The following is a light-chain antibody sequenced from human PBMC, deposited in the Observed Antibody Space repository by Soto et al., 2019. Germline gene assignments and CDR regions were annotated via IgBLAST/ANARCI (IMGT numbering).Light chain of an antibody. V-gene: IGKV2-30*01. CDR1: QSLVYSDGNTY. CDR2: KVS. Sequence: DVVMSQSPLSLPVTLGQPASISYRSSQSLVYSDGNTYLSWFQQGPGQSPRRLIYKVSKRDSGVPDRFSGSGSGTDFTLKISRVEAEDVGVYYCMQGTHWPYTFGPG. J-gene: IGKJ3*01. CDR3: MQGTHWPYT.